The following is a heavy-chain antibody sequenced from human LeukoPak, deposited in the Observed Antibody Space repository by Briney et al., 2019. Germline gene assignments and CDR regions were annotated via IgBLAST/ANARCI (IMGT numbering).Heavy chain of an antibody. J-gene: IGHJ3*02. CDR3: ARGDYGDYHDAFDI. CDR1: GGSISSSSYY. V-gene: IGHV4-39*07. D-gene: IGHD4-17*01. Sequence: SETLSLTCTVSGGSISSSSYYWGWIRQPPGKGLEWIGSIYYSGNTYYNPSLKSRVTISVDTSKNQFSLKLSSVTAADTAVYYCARGDYGDYHDAFDIWGQGTMVTVSS. CDR2: IYYSGNT.